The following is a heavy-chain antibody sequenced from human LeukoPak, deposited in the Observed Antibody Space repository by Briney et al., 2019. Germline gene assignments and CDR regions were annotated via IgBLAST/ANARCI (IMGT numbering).Heavy chain of an antibody. Sequence: GGSLRLSCAASGFTFSDYSMNWVRQAPGKGLEWISYIGFDSGNTNYADSVKGRFTISGDKAKNSLYLQMNSLRVEDTAVYYCARDYKYAFDNWGQGTLVTVSS. CDR3: ARDYKYAFDN. CDR1: GFTFSDYS. D-gene: IGHD5-24*01. J-gene: IGHJ4*02. V-gene: IGHV3-48*01. CDR2: IGFDSGNT.